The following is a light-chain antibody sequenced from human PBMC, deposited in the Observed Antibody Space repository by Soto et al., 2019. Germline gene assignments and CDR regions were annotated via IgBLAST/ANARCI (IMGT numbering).Light chain of an antibody. CDR3: SSYAGTSTLV. CDR1: NSDVGGYTY. Sequence: QSALTQPGSVSGSPGQSITISCTGTNSDVGGYTYVSWYQQYPGKPPKLMIFDVSHRPSGVSNRFSGSKSGNTASLTISGLQAEDEADYYCSSYAGTSTLVFGGGTKLTVL. V-gene: IGLV2-14*03. CDR2: DVS. J-gene: IGLJ2*01.